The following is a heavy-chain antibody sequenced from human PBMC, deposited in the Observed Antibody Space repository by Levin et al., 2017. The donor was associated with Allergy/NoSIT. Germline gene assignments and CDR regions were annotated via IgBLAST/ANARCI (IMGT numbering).Heavy chain of an antibody. V-gene: IGHV3-9*01. D-gene: IGHD6-6*01. J-gene: IGHJ4*02. CDR2: ISWNSGSI. Sequence: LSLTCAASGFPFDDYAMHWVRQAPGKGLQWVSGISWNSGSIGYADSVKGRFTISRDSAKNSLYLQMNSLRPEDTALYYCAKADRYSTSSNYFDFWGQGTLVTVSS. CDR3: AKADRYSTSSNYFDF. CDR1: GFPFDDYA.